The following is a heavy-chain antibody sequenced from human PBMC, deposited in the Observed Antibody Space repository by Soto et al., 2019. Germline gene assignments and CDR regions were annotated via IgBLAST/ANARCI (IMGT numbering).Heavy chain of an antibody. J-gene: IGHJ4*02. CDR1: GGSIRSNNW. V-gene: IGHV4-4*02. Sequence: SETLSLTCAVSGGSIRSNNWWSWVRQPPGKGLEWIGEIFQSGSTHYNPSLKTRVTISVDKSKNQFSLKLISVTAADTVVYYCARVYSGSYSDYWGQGTLVIVS. CDR2: IFQSGST. D-gene: IGHD1-26*01. CDR3: ARVYSGSYSDY.